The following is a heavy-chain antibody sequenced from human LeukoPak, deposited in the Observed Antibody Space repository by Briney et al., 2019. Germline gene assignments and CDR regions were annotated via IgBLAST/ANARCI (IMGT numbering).Heavy chain of an antibody. D-gene: IGHD3-10*02. V-gene: IGHV3-21*01. Sequence: GGSLRLSCEASGFSFSSYNMDWVRQTPGKGLEWISSITTSSTCTFYADSVKGRFTISRDNARNSLYLQMNSLRAEDTAVYYCAELGITMIGGVWGKGTTVTISS. CDR3: AELGITMIGGV. CDR2: ITTSSTCT. J-gene: IGHJ6*04. CDR1: GFSFSSYN.